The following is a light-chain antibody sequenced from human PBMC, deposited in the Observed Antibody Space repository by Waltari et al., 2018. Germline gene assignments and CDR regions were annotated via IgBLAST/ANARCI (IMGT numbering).Light chain of an antibody. Sequence: EIVLTQSPATLSLSPGERATLSCRASKSVSTYLAWYQQKPGQAPRLLIYDASNRATGIPTRFSGSGAGTDFTLTISSLEPEDFAIYYCQQRSNWPPYTFGQGTKLELK. CDR2: DAS. V-gene: IGKV3-11*01. CDR1: KSVSTY. J-gene: IGKJ2*01. CDR3: QQRSNWPPYT.